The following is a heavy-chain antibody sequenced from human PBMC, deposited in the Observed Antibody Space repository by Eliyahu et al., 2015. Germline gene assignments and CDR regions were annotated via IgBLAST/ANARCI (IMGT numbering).Heavy chain of an antibody. D-gene: IGHD2-21*01. CDR1: GFTFSSNS. Sequence: EVQLVESGGGLVKPGGSLRLSCAXSGFTFSSNSMNWVRQVPGKGLEWVSSISSSSSYIYYADSVKGRFTISRDNAKNSLYLQMNSLRAEDTAVYYCARDGRRYSGAFDIWGQGTMVTVSS. CDR2: ISSSSSYI. CDR3: ARDGRRYSGAFDI. J-gene: IGHJ3*02. V-gene: IGHV3-21*01.